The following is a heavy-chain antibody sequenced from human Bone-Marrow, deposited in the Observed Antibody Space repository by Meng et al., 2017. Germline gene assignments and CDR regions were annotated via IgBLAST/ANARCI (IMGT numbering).Heavy chain of an antibody. Sequence: QVQLQESGPGLVKPSQTRSLTCTVPGGSISSGDYYWSWIRQPPGKGLEWIGYIYYSGSTSYNPSLKSRVSISADTSKNQFSLKLSSVTAADTAVYYCARDTYYYDSVTQPFDWGQGTLVTVSS. V-gene: IGHV4-30-4*01. CDR1: GGSISSGDYY. CDR2: IYYSGST. J-gene: IGHJ4*02. CDR3: ARDTYYYDSVTQPFD. D-gene: IGHD3-22*01.